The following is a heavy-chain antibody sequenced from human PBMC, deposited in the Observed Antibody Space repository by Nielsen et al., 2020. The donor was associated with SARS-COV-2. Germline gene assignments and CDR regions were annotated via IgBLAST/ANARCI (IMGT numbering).Heavy chain of an antibody. D-gene: IGHD3-22*01. J-gene: IGHJ4*02. CDR2: IYYSGST. CDR3: ARHDGYYDSSGYYFPTVGDIYYFDY. Sequence: SETLSLTCTVSGGSISSSSYYWGWIRQPPGKGLEWIGSIYYSGSTYYNPSLKSRVTISVDTSKNQFSLKLSSVTAADTAVYYCARHDGYYDSSGYYFPTVGDIYYFDYWGQGTLVTVSS. V-gene: IGHV4-39*01. CDR1: GGSISSSSYY.